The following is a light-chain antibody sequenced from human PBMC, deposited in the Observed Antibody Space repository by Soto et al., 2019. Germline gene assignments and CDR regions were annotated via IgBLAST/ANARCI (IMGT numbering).Light chain of an antibody. CDR1: SSDVGGYNF. CDR3: NSYTSSRTLV. V-gene: IGLV2-14*01. J-gene: IGLJ3*02. Sequence: QSALTQPASVSGSPGQSITISCTGTSSDVGGYNFVSWDQQHPGKAPKLMIYEVSHRHSGVSNRFSGSKSGNTASLTISGIQAEDEADYYCNSYTSSRTLVFGGGTK. CDR2: EVS.